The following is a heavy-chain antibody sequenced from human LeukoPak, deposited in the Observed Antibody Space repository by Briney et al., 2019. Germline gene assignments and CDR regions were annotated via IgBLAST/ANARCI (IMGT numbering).Heavy chain of an antibody. CDR3: ARRERTGGSFDY. D-gene: IGHD1-14*01. Sequence: PSETLSLTCTVSGGSISSYYWSWIRQPPGKGLEWIGYIYYSGSTNYNPSLKSRVTISGDTSKNQFSLKLSSVTAADTAVYYCARRERTGGSFDYWGQGTLVTVSS. CDR1: GGSISSYY. J-gene: IGHJ4*02. V-gene: IGHV4-59*12. CDR2: IYYSGST.